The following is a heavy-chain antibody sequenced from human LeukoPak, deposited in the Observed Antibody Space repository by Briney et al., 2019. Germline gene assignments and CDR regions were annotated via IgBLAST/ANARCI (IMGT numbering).Heavy chain of an antibody. D-gene: IGHD1-1*01. CDR1: GFTFSSYA. CDR2: ISGSGGST. J-gene: IGHJ3*02. CDR3: AKDLHPQTGTRRVGAFDI. Sequence: PGGSLRLSCAASGFTFSSYAMSWVRLAPGKGLEWVSAISGSGGSTYYADSVKGRFTISRDNSKNTLYLQMNSLRAEDTAVYYCAKDLHPQTGTRRVGAFDIWDQGTMVTVSS. V-gene: IGHV3-23*01.